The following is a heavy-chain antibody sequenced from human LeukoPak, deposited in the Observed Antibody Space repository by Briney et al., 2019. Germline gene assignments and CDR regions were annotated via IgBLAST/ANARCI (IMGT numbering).Heavy chain of an antibody. CDR3: ARDHTGYSSSGGDY. CDR1: GFTFSSYG. CDR2: IWYDGSDN. V-gene: IGHV3-33*01. J-gene: IGHJ4*02. Sequence: GGSLRLSCAASGFTFSSYGMHWVRQAPGKGLEWVAVIWYDGSDNYYADSVKGRFTISRDNSKNTLYLQMNSLRAEDTAVYFCARDHTGYSSSGGDYWGQGTLVTVSS. D-gene: IGHD6-13*01.